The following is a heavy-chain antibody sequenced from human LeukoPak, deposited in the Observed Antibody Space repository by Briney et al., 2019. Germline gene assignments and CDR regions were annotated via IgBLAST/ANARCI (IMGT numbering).Heavy chain of an antibody. Sequence: SETLSLTCTVSSGSISSYYWSWIRQPAGKGLEWIGRIYTSGSTNYNPSLKSRVTMSVDTSKNQFSLKLSSVTAADTAVYYCARLVGVDDFWSGYPYYFDYWGQGTLVTVSS. J-gene: IGHJ4*02. CDR1: SGSISSYY. D-gene: IGHD3-3*01. CDR3: ARLVGVDDFWSGYPYYFDY. CDR2: IYTSGST. V-gene: IGHV4-4*07.